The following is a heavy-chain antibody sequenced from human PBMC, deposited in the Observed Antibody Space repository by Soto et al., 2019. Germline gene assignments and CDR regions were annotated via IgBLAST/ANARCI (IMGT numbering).Heavy chain of an antibody. CDR3: AASYYYDSSGYYLLHYYYYYGMDV. Sequence: GASVKVSCKASGFTFTSSAVQWVRQARGQRLEWIGWIVVGSGNTNYAQKFQERVTITRDMSTSTAYMELSSLRSEDTAVYYCAASYYYDSSGYYLLHYYYYYGMDVWGQGTTGTVS. J-gene: IGHJ6*02. V-gene: IGHV1-58*01. CDR1: GFTFTSSA. CDR2: IVVGSGNT. D-gene: IGHD3-22*01.